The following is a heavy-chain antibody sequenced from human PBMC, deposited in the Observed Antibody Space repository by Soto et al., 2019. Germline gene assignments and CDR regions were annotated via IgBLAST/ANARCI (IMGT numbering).Heavy chain of an antibody. V-gene: IGHV4-59*11. CDR1: GGSISSHY. J-gene: IGHJ6*02. CDR3: ARDGREASGMDV. CDR2: IYYRGST. Sequence: ASETLSLTCTVSGGSISSHYWSWVRQAPGKGLEWIGHIYYRGSTSYNPSLRSRSTISVDTSNNQFSLKPNSVTTADTAVYYCARDGREASGMDVWGQGTKVTVSS. D-gene: IGHD1-26*01.